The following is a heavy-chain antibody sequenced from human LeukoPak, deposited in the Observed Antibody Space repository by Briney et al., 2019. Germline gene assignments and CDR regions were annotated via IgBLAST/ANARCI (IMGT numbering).Heavy chain of an antibody. CDR1: GGSISSGNSY. J-gene: IGHJ4*02. Sequence: PSETLSLTCSVSGGSISSGNSYWSWIRQSPGKGLEWLGYFYHTGTTQYNPSFQSRLTITADRSKNQFSLRLSSVTAADTAVHYCARSGDYYDSSGEFDYWGQGTRVTVSS. D-gene: IGHD3-22*01. V-gene: IGHV4-30-4*01. CDR3: ARSGDYYDSSGEFDY. CDR2: FYHTGTT.